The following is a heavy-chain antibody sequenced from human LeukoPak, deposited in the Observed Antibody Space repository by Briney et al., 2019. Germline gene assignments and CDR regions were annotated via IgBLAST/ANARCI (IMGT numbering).Heavy chain of an antibody. V-gene: IGHV3-7*01. D-gene: IGHD3-22*01. CDR1: GFTFSSYW. J-gene: IGHJ4*02. CDR2: IKQDGSEK. Sequence: GGSLRLSCAASGFTFSSYWMSWVRQAPGKGLEWVANIKQDGSEKYYADSVKGRFTISRDNSKNTLYLQMNSLRAEDTAVYYCARDSDSSGCSPDYWGQGTLVTVSS. CDR3: ARDSDSSGCSPDY.